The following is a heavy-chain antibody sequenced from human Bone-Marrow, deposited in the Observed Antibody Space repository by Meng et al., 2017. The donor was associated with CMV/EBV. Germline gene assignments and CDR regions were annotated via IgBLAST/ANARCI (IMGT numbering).Heavy chain of an antibody. Sequence: ASVKVSCKASGYTFTGYYMQWVRQAPGQGREWMGWINPNSGGTNYAQKFQGRVTMTRDTSTSTAYMELSRLRSDDTAVYYCARARRGCSGGSCYSLPTGGMDVWGQGTTVTVSS. V-gene: IGHV1-2*02. CDR2: INPNSGGT. CDR1: GYTFTGYY. J-gene: IGHJ6*02. D-gene: IGHD2-15*01. CDR3: ARARRGCSGGSCYSLPTGGMDV.